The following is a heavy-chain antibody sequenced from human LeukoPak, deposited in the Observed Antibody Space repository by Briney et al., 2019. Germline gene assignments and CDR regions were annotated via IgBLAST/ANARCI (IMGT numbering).Heavy chain of an antibody. D-gene: IGHD3-16*01. Sequence: GGSLRLSCAASGFTFSTYGMNWVRQAPGKGLEWVSSITGNSNCIYYADSVKGRFTISRDNSKNSLYLQMSSLRAEDTAVYYCAIGESYNLDYWGQEALVRVSS. V-gene: IGHV3-21*01. CDR2: ITGNSNCI. J-gene: IGHJ4*01. CDR3: AIGESYNLDY. CDR1: GFTFSTYG.